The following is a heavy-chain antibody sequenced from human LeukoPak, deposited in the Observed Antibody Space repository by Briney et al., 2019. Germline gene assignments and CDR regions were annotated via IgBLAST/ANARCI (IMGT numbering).Heavy chain of an antibody. Sequence: GGSLRLSCAASGFTFSSYSMNWVRQPPGKGLEWVSSISSSSSYIYYADSVKGRFTISRDNAKNSLYLQMNSLRAEDTAVYYCARALMVYAHDYWFDPWGQGTLVTVSS. V-gene: IGHV3-21*01. CDR2: ISSSSSYI. CDR3: ARALMVYAHDYWFDP. J-gene: IGHJ5*02. D-gene: IGHD2-8*01. CDR1: GFTFSSYS.